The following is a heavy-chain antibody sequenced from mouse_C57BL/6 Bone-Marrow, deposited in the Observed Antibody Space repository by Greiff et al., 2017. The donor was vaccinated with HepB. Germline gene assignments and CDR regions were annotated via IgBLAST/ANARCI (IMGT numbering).Heavy chain of an antibody. J-gene: IGHJ1*03. CDR2: INPSNGGT. V-gene: IGHV1-53*01. CDR3: ARSRLRRYWYFDV. CDR1: GYTFTSYW. D-gene: IGHD2-4*01. Sequence: QVQLKQPGTELVKPGASVKLSCKASGYTFTSYWMHWVKQRPGQGLEWIGNINPSNGGTNYNEKFKSKATLTVDKSSSTAYMQLISRTSEDSAVHYCARSRLRRYWYFDVWGTGTTVTVSS.